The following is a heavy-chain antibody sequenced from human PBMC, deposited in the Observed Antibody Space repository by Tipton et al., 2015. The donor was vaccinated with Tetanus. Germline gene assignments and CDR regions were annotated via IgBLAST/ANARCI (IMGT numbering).Heavy chain of an antibody. J-gene: IGHJ4*02. D-gene: IGHD6-6*01. V-gene: IGHV4-34*01. Sequence: GLVKPSETLSLTCGVFGGSLSDNYWTWVRQPPGKGLEWIGEIQRRGGTIYNPSLESRLTMSIDTSKNQFSLKLTSVTAADTAVFYCGRDSYSSSRWSSAEYWGQGTLVTVSS. CDR3: GRDSYSSSRWSSAEY. CDR1: GGSLSDNY. CDR2: IQRRGGT.